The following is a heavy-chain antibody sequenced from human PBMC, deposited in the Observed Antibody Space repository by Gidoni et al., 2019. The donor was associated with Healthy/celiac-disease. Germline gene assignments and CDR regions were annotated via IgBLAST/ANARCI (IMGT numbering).Heavy chain of an antibody. CDR2: IYYSGST. J-gene: IGHJ6*02. CDR1: GGSISSYY. Sequence: QVQLQESGPGLVKPSETLSLTCTVSGGSISSYYWSWIRQPPGKGLEWIGYIYYSGSTNYNPALTSRVTISVDTSKNQFSLKLSSVTAADTAVYYCASIAARPGYYGMDVWGQGTTVTVSS. CDR3: ASIAARPGYYGMDV. D-gene: IGHD6-6*01. V-gene: IGHV4-59*08.